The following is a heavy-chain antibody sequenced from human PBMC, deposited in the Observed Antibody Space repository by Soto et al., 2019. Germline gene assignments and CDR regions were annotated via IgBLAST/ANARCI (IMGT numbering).Heavy chain of an antibody. J-gene: IGHJ4*02. V-gene: IGHV3-21*01. D-gene: IGHD3-3*01. CDR2: ISSSSSYI. CDR1: GFTFSSYS. CDR3: ARASDQTTYYDFWSGYSWDY. Sequence: GSLRLSCAASGFTFSSYSMNWVRQAPGKGLEWVSSISSSSSYIYYADSVKGRFTISRDNAKNSLYLQMNSLRAEDTAVYYCARASDQTTYYDFWSGYSWDYWGQGTLVTVSS.